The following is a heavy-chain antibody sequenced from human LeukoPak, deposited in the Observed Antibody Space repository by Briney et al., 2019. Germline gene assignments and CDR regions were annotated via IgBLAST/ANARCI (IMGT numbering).Heavy chain of an antibody. CDR2: VYYSGGT. CDR1: GASVRSHY. J-gene: IGHJ4*02. Sequence: KPSETLSLTCTVSGASVRSHYCNWVRHSPEKGLEWIGYVYYSGGTNYNPSLKSRVTISADTSKNQFSLKLSSVTAADTAVYYCARGRAGRLYSSSPNYYDYWGQGTLVTVSS. CDR3: ARGRAGRLYSSSPNYYDY. D-gene: IGHD6-6*01. V-gene: IGHV4-59*02.